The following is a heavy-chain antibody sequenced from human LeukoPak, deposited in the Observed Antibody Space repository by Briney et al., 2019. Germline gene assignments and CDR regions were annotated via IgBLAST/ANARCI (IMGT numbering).Heavy chain of an antibody. D-gene: IGHD6-25*01. CDR3: ASAVAAPDQDPPFDY. CDR1: GFTSSDNF. CDR2: ISKSDSTT. Sequence: GGSLRLSCAASGFTSSDNFMSWIRQAPGKGLEWVSYISKSDSTTYYADTVKGRFTISRDSAKNSVYLYMNSLRAEDTAVYYCASAVAAPDQDPPFDYWGQGTLVTVSS. J-gene: IGHJ4*02. V-gene: IGHV3-11*01.